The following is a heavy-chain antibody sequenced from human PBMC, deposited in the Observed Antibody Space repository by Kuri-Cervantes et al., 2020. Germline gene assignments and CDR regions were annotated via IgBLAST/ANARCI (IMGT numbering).Heavy chain of an antibody. CDR3: ARSSRPRSGSYYYYGMDV. J-gene: IGHJ6*02. V-gene: IGHV4-34*01. CDR1: GGSFSGYY. D-gene: IGHD1-26*01. CDR2: INHSGST. Sequence: GSLRLSCAVYGGSFSGYYWSWIRQPPGKGLEWIGEINHSGSTNYNPSLKSRVTISVDTSKNQFSLKLSSVTAADTAVYYCARSSRPRSGSYYYYGMDVWGQGTTVTVSS.